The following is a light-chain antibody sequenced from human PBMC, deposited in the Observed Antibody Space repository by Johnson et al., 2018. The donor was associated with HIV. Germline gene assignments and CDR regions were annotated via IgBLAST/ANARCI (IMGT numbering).Light chain of an antibody. CDR1: SSIIRNNY. CDR2: END. J-gene: IGLJ1*01. V-gene: IGLV1-51*02. CDR3: GTWDSSLSAVYV. Sequence: QSALTQPPSVSAAPGQKVTISCSGSSSIIRNNYVSWYQQLPGAAPKLLIYENDRRPSGIPDRFSGSKSGTSATLDITGLQTGDEADYYCGTWDSSLSAVYVFGTGTKGTVL.